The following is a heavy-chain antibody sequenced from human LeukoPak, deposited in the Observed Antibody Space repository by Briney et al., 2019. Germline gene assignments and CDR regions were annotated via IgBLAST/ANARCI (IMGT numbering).Heavy chain of an antibody. CDR1: GFTFSSYP. J-gene: IGHJ3*02. Sequence: GGSLRLSCAASGFTFSSYPMHWVRQAPGKGLEWVAVISYDESNKYYADSVKGRFTVSRDNSKNTLYLQMNSLRAEDTAVYYCARVRDSSNWYVFDIWGQGTMVTVSS. V-gene: IGHV3-30*04. CDR2: ISYDESNK. CDR3: ARVRDSSNWYVFDI. D-gene: IGHD6-13*01.